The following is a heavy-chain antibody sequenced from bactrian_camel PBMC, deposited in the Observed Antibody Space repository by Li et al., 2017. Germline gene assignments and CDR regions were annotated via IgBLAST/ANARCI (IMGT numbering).Heavy chain of an antibody. V-gene: IGHV3S53*01. Sequence: HVQLVESGGGSVQAGGSLRLSCTAPGFTSNGCGVASWYRQAAGKQREWVSSITAGGSTTYSDSLKGRFTSSKDKAGDTVYLQMTNLKPEDTAMYSCTVYGGSSCGNNWGQGTQVTVS. CDR1: GFTSNGCG. J-gene: IGHJ4*01. CDR2: ITAGGST. D-gene: IGHD6*01. CDR3: TVYGGSSCGNN.